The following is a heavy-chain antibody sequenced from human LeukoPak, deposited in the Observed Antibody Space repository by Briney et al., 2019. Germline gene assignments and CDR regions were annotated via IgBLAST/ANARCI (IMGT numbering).Heavy chain of an antibody. V-gene: IGHV3-53*01. CDR1: GFTVSSNY. CDR2: IYSGGST. CDR3: AREAAGTLDY. Sequence: GGSLRLSCAASGFTVSSNYMSWVRQAPGKGLEWVSVIYSGGSTYYADSVKGRFTISRDSSKNTLYLQMNSLRAEDTAVYYCAREAAGTLDYWGQGTLVTVSS. D-gene: IGHD6-13*01. J-gene: IGHJ4*02.